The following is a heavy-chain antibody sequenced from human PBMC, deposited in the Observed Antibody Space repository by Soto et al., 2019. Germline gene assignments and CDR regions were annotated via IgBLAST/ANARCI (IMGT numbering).Heavy chain of an antibody. V-gene: IGHV1-69*02. CDR1: GGTFSSYT. D-gene: IGHD3-9*01. J-gene: IGHJ6*02. CDR2: IIPILGIA. Sequence: GASVKVSCKASGGTFSSYTISWVRQAPGQGLEWMGRIIPILGIANYAQKFQGRVTITADKSTSTAYMELSSLRSEDTAVYYCARPRGHYDILTGYYYYYGMDVWGQGTTVTVSS. CDR3: ARPRGHYDILTGYYYYYGMDV.